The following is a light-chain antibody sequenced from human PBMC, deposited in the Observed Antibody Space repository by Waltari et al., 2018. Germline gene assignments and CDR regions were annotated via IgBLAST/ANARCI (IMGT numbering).Light chain of an antibody. CDR3: QQYGSSPLT. J-gene: IGKJ5*01. CDR2: GAS. CDR1: QSVSSSY. Sequence: EIVLTQSPGTLSLSTGERATLPCRTSQSVSSSYLAWYQQKPGQAPRLLIHGASSRATGIPDRFSGSGSGTDFTLTISRLEPEDFVVYYCQQYGSSPLTFGQGTRLEIK. V-gene: IGKV3-20*01.